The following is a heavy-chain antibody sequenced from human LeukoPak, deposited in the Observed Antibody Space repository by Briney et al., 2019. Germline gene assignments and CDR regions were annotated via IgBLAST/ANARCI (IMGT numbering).Heavy chain of an antibody. CDR1: GFTFSSYG. Sequence: GGTLRLSCAASGFTFSSYGMSWVRQAPGKELEWVSAISGSGGSTYYADSVKGRFTISRDNSKNTLYLQMNSLRAEDTAVYYCAKDRYGSGSYIFDYWGQGTLVTVSS. D-gene: IGHD3-10*01. J-gene: IGHJ4*02. CDR2: ISGSGGST. V-gene: IGHV3-23*01. CDR3: AKDRYGSGSYIFDY.